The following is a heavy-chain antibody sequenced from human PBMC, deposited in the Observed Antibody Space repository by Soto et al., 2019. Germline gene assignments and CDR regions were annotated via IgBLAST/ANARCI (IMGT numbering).Heavy chain of an antibody. D-gene: IGHD2-15*01. CDR3: ARGSGDPATWYYFAS. CDR2: INHSGST. J-gene: IGHJ4*02. CDR1: GGSFSGYY. Sequence: QVQLQQWGAGLLKPSETLSLTCAVYGGSFSGYYWSWIRQPPGKGLEWIGEINHSGSTNYNPSLKSRVTISVDTPKNQFSLKLSSVTAADTAVYYCARGSGDPATWYYFASWGQGTLVTVSS. V-gene: IGHV4-34*01.